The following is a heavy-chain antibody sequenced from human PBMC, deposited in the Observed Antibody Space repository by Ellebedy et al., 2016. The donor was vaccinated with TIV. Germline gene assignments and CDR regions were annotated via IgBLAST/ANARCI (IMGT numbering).Heavy chain of an antibody. CDR1: GFTFKTTA. Sequence: GGSLRLSCAASGFTFKTTAISWVRQAPGKGLEWVSGLGGNGDSTYYADSAKGRFTISRDNSKNTLYLQMNSLRAEDTAVYYCAKDRGNYGGAPYNGMDIWGQGTTVTVSS. CDR3: AKDRGNYGGAPYNGMDI. CDR2: LGGNGDST. D-gene: IGHD3-10*01. J-gene: IGHJ6*02. V-gene: IGHV3-23*01.